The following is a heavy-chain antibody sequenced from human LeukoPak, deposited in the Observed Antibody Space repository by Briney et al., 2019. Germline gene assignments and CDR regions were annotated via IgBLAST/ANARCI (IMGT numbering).Heavy chain of an antibody. Sequence: SETLSLTCTVSGGSISSSSYYWGWIRQPPGKGLEWIGSIYYSGSTYYNPSLKSRVTISVDTSKNQFSLKLNSVTAADTAVYYCARVEPGYYYYYYMDVWGKGTTVTVSS. CDR1: GGSISSSSYY. CDR3: ARVEPGYYYYYYMDV. J-gene: IGHJ6*03. CDR2: IYYSGST. D-gene: IGHD1-26*01. V-gene: IGHV4-39*07.